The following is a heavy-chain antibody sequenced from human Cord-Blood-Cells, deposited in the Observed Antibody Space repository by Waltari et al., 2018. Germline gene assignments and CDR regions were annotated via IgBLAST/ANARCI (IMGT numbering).Heavy chain of an antibody. CDR2: IIPIFGTA. CDR3: ARARVAGTYYYYGMDV. Sequence: QVQLVQSGAEVKKPGSSVKVSCKASGGTFSSYAISWVRQAPGQGLEWMGGIIPIFGTANCAQKFQGRGTIAADESTSTAYMELSSLRSEDTAVYYCARARVAGTYYYYGMDVWGQGTTVTVSS. J-gene: IGHJ6*02. CDR1: GGTFSSYA. V-gene: IGHV1-69*01. D-gene: IGHD6-19*01.